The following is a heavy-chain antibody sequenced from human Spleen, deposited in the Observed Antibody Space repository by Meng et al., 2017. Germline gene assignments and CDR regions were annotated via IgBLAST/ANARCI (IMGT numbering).Heavy chain of an antibody. D-gene: IGHD1-1*01. V-gene: IGHV3-21*01. CDR1: GFTFSSYS. J-gene: IGHJ4*02. Sequence: GESLKISCAASGFTFSSYSMNWVRQAPGKGLEWVSSISSSSTYIYYADSVKGRFTISRDNAKNSLYLQMTSLGAEDTAVYYCARDGFSLEFDYWGQGTLVTVSS. CDR3: ARDGFSLEFDY. CDR2: ISSSSTYI.